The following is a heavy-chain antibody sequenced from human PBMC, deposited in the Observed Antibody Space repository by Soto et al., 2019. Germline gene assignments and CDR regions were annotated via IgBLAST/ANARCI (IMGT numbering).Heavy chain of an antibody. CDR1: GFRLSDSA. Sequence: EVQLLESGGGLVQPGGSLRLSCAASGFRLSDSAVSWVRQAPGKGLEWVSSLTVTGDRTFYSDSVKGRFTISRDISKSTLYLQMNSLRAEDTAVYYCAKNGCSYPACYPYYYYVDVWGRGTPVTVSS. CDR3: AKNGCSYPACYPYYYYVDV. CDR2: LTVTGDRT. V-gene: IGHV3-23*01. D-gene: IGHD2-15*01. J-gene: IGHJ6*03.